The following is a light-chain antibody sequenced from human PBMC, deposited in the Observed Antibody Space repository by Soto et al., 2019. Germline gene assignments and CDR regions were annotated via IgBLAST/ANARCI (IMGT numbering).Light chain of an antibody. CDR2: DVS. CDR1: SSYAGGYNY. CDR3: SSYTSSSTYV. Sequence: QSVLTQPASVSGSPGQSITISCTGTSSYAGGYNYVSWYQQHPGKAPKLMIYDVSNRPSGVSNRFSGSKSGNTASLTISGLQAEDEADYYCSSYTSSSTYVFGTGTKVTVL. J-gene: IGLJ1*01. V-gene: IGLV2-14*01.